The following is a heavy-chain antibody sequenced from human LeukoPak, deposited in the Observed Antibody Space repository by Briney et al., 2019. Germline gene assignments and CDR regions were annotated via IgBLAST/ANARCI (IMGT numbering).Heavy chain of an antibody. Sequence: ASVKVSCKASGYTFTSYAMHWVRQAPGQRLEWMGWINAGNGDTKYSQKFQGRVTITRDTSASTAYMELSSLRSEDTALYYCAREKTGYSSSWFPHYWGQGTLVTVSS. CDR3: AREKTGYSSSWFPHY. J-gene: IGHJ4*02. V-gene: IGHV1-3*01. CDR1: GYTFTSYA. CDR2: INAGNGDT. D-gene: IGHD6-13*01.